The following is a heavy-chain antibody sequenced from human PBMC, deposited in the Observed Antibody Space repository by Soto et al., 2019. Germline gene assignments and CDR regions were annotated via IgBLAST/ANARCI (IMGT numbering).Heavy chain of an antibody. J-gene: IGHJ5*02. CDR3: ERGNPVLVLTVVWFDT. Sequence: SETLSLTCAVSGYFISSGYYWGWIRQPPGKGLEWIGSMFHSGSTHYNPSLKSRVTISVDTSKNHFSLRLSSVTASDTAVYYCERGNPVLVLTVVWFDTWGQGTLVTVSS. CDR1: GYFISSGYY. V-gene: IGHV4-38-2*01. CDR2: MFHSGST. D-gene: IGHD2-15*01.